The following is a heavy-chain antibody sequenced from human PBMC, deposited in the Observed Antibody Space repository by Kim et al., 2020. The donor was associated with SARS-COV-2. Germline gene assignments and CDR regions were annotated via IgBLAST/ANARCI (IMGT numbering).Heavy chain of an antibody. J-gene: IGHJ4*02. V-gene: IGHV1-18*01. CDR2: ISAYNGNT. CDR3: ARTMRNPYYYDSSGGRGFDY. D-gene: IGHD3-22*01. Sequence: ASVKVSCKASGYTFTSYGISWVRQAPGQGLEWMGWISAYNGNTNYAQKLQGRVTMTTDTSTSTAYMELRSLRSDDTAVYYCARTMRNPYYYDSSGGRGFDYWGQGTLVTVSS. CDR1: GYTFTSYG.